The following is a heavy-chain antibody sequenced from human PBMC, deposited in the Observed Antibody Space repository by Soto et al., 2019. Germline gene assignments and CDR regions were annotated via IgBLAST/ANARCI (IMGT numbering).Heavy chain of an antibody. Sequence: GGSLRLSCAASGFTFSSYSMNWVRQAPGKGLEWVSSISSSSSYIYYADSVKGRFTISRDNAKNSLYLQMNSLRAEDTAVYYCARDRGITMVRGVYYYYYGMDVWGQGTTVTVSS. J-gene: IGHJ6*02. CDR1: GFTFSSYS. CDR2: ISSSSSYI. V-gene: IGHV3-21*01. D-gene: IGHD3-10*01. CDR3: ARDRGITMVRGVYYYYYGMDV.